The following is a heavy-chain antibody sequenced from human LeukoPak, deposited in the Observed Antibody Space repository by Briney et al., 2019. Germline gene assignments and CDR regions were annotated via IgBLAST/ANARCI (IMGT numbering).Heavy chain of an antibody. V-gene: IGHV1-2*02. Sequence: ASVKVSCKASGYTFPGYYMHWVRQAPGQGLEWIGWINPNSGGTNYAQKFQGRVTMTRDTSISTAYMERSRLRSDDTAVYYCARGRGHDYGHYHRRNAFDIWGQGTMVTVSS. CDR3: ARGRGHDYGHYHRRNAFDI. CDR2: INPNSGGT. D-gene: IGHD4-17*01. J-gene: IGHJ3*02. CDR1: GYTFPGYY.